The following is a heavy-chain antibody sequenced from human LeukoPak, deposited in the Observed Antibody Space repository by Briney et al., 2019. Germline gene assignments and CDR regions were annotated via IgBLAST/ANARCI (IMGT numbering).Heavy chain of an antibody. V-gene: IGHV3-66*02. CDR1: GFTVSSNY. CDR3: ASKSWIQLWAPFDY. D-gene: IGHD5-18*01. J-gene: IGHJ4*02. Sequence: PGGSLRLSCAASGFTVSSNYMSWVRQAPGKGLEWVSVIYSGGSTYYADSVEGRFTISRDNSKNTLYLQMNSLRAEDTAVYYCASKSWIQLWAPFDYWGQGALVTVSS. CDR2: IYSGGST.